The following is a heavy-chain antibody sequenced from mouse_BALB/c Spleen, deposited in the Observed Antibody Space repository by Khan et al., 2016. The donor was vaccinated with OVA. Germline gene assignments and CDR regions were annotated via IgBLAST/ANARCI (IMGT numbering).Heavy chain of an antibody. CDR3: ASHLAGSFAY. V-gene: IGHV5-6*01. D-gene: IGHD1-1*01. CDR2: ISSGGDYT. J-gene: IGHJ3*01. CDR1: GFTFSSYS. Sequence: DVQLVESGGDLVKPGGSLKLSCAASGFTFSSYSMSWVRQTPDKRLEWVATISSGGDYTYYPDSVKGRFTISRDNAKNTLYRQMSSLKSEDTAMYYCASHLAGSFAYWGQGTLVTVSA.